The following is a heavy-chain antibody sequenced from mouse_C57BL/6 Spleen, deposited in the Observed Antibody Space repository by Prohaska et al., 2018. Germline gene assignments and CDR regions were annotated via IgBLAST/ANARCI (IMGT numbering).Heavy chain of an antibody. CDR3: ARGGYGLDY. D-gene: IGHD3-1*01. CDR2: IHPNSGST. V-gene: IGHV1-64*01. Sequence: VKQRPGQGLEWIGMIHPNSGSTNYNEKFKSKATLTVDKSSSTAYMQLSSLTSEDSAVYYCARGGYGLDYWGQGTTLTVSS. J-gene: IGHJ2*01.